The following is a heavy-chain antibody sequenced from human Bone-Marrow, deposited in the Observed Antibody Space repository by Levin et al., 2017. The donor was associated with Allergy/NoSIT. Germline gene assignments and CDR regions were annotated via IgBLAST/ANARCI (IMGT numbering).Heavy chain of an antibody. CDR1: GFTFSSYA. J-gene: IGHJ2*01. V-gene: IGHV3-23*01. CDR3: AKAANYLEWLLIIWYFGL. D-gene: IGHD3-3*01. Sequence: PGGSLRLSCAASGFTFSSYAMSWVRQAPGKGLEWVSAISGSGGSTYYADSVKGRFTISRDNSKNTLYLQMNSLRAEDTAVYYCAKAANYLEWLLIIWYFGLWGRGTLVTVSS. CDR2: ISGSGGST.